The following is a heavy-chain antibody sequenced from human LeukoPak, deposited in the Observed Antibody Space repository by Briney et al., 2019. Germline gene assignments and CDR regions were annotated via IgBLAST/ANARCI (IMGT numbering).Heavy chain of an antibody. CDR3: AKLPHYYGSGSFDY. CDR2: ISGSGGST. D-gene: IGHD3-10*01. Sequence: HPGGSLRLSCAASGFRFSSYAMSWVRQAPGQGLEWVSAISGSGGSTYYADSVKGRFTISRDNSKNTLYLQMNSLRAEDTAVHYCAKLPHYYGSGSFDYWGQGTLVTVSS. CDR1: GFRFSSYA. V-gene: IGHV3-23*01. J-gene: IGHJ4*02.